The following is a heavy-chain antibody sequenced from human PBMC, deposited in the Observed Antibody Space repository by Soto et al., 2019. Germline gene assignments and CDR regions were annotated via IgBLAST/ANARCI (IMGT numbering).Heavy chain of an antibody. J-gene: IGHJ4*02. D-gene: IGHD6-19*01. CDR1: GGTFSSYA. Sequence: GASVKVSCKASGGTFSSYAISWVRQAPGQGLEWMGGIIPIFGTANYAQKFQGRVTITADKSTSTAYMELSSLRSEDTAVYYCARVGNYSSGWYNHFDYWGQGTLVTVSS. V-gene: IGHV1-69*06. CDR3: ARVGNYSSGWYNHFDY. CDR2: IIPIFGTA.